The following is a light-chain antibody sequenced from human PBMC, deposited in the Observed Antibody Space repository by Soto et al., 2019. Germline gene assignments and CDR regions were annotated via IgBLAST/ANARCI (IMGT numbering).Light chain of an antibody. V-gene: IGLV2-8*01. CDR3: GSYAGSSSV. J-gene: IGLJ1*01. CDR1: RSDVGGSKF. CDR2: EVS. Sequence: QSAPTQPPSASGSPGQSVTISCTGTRSDVGGSKFVSWYQQHPGKAPKLIIYEVSKRPSGVPNRFSGSKSGNTASLTVSGLQTEDEADYYCGSYAGSSSVFGTGTKLTVL.